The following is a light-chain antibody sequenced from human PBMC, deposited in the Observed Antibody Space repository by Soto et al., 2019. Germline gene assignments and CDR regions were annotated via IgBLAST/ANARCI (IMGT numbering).Light chain of an antibody. V-gene: IGLV2-14*01. J-gene: IGLJ1*01. CDR1: SSDIGDNNF. Sequence: QSALTQPASVSGSPGQSITISCAGTSSDIGDNNFVSWYQQYPGNAPTLIIFEVSARPSGISNRFSGSKSGNTASLTISGLQAEDEADFYCSSYTTSSTDVFGTGTKLTVL. CDR2: EVS. CDR3: SSYTTSSTDV.